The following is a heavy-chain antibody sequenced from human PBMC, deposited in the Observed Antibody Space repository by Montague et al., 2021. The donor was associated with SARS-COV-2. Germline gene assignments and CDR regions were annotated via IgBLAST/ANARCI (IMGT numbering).Heavy chain of an antibody. CDR1: GGSISSGSYY. V-gene: IGHV4-61*02. Sequence: TLSLTCTVSGGSISSGSYYWNWIRQPAGKGLEWIGRIYTSGSTNYSPSLKSRVTISVNTSKNQFSLKLSSVTAADTAVYYCARESLHLTGYCNDYFDYWGQGTLVTVSS. CDR2: IYTSGST. J-gene: IGHJ4*02. D-gene: IGHD3-9*01. CDR3: ARESLHLTGYCNDYFDY.